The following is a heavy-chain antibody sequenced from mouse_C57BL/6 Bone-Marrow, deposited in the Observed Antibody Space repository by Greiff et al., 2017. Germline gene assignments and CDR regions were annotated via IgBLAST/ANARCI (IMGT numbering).Heavy chain of an antibody. Sequence: VQLQQSGAELVKPGASVKLSCKASSYIFTEYTIHWVKQRSGQGLEWIGWFYPGSGSIKYNERFKDKATLTADKSSNTVYMELSRLTSEDSAVYFCARHERYYDYEGYFDYWGQGTTRTVSS. CDR3: ARHERYYDYEGYFDY. CDR2: FYPGSGSI. CDR1: SYIFTEYT. V-gene: IGHV1-62-2*01. D-gene: IGHD2-4*01. J-gene: IGHJ2*01.